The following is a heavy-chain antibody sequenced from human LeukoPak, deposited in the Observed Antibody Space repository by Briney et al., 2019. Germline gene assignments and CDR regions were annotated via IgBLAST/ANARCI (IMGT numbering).Heavy chain of an antibody. J-gene: IGHJ4*02. CDR2: IIPIFGTA. V-gene: IGHV1-69*13. CDR1: GGTFSSYA. CDR3: ATATVTTYFVFDY. D-gene: IGHD4-17*01. Sequence: ASVKVSCKASGGTFSSYAINWARQAPGQGLEWMGGIIPIFGTANYAQKFQGRVTITADESTSTAYMELSSLRSEDTAVFYCATATVTTYFVFDYWGQGTLVTVSS.